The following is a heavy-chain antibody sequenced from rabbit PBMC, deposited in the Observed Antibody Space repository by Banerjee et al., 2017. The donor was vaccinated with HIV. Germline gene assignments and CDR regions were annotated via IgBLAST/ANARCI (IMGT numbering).Heavy chain of an antibody. V-gene: IGHV1S40*01. J-gene: IGHJ4*01. CDR1: GFSFSSGYD. CDR2: IYAGSSGST. D-gene: IGHD4-1*01. Sequence: QSLEESGGDLVKPGASLTLTCTASGFSFSSGYDMCWVRQAPGKGLEWIACIYAGSSGSTYYASWAKGRFTISKTSSTTVTLQMTSLTAADTATYFCARIGTSDWGEWTYYFDLWGPGTLVTVS. CDR3: ARIGTSDWGEWTYYFDL.